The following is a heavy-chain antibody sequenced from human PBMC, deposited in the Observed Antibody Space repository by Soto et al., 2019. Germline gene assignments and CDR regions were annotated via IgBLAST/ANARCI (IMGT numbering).Heavy chain of an antibody. D-gene: IGHD1-26*01. CDR3: ARGKVDYFDY. V-gene: IGHV1-18*01. Sequence: ASVKVSCKASGYTFTSYGISWVRQAPGQGLEWMGWISAYNGNTNYAQKFQGRVTMTRNTSISTAYMELSSLRSEDTAVYYCARGKVDYFDYWGQGTLVTVSS. CDR2: ISAYNGNT. J-gene: IGHJ4*02. CDR1: GYTFTSYG.